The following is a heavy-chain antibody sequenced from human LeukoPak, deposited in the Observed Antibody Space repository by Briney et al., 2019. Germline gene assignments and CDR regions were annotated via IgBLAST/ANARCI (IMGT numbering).Heavy chain of an antibody. V-gene: IGHV1-46*01. CDR3: ARGDSYFDF. J-gene: IGHJ4*02. CDR2: INPSGGST. CDR1: GYTFTSYY. Sequence: SVKVSCKASGYTFTSYYMHWVRQAPGQGLAWMGIINPSGGSTSDEQKYQRKVTMTSDTSTSTVYMELSSQRSEDTSVYYCARGDSYFDFWGQGTLVTVSS. D-gene: IGHD2-21*01.